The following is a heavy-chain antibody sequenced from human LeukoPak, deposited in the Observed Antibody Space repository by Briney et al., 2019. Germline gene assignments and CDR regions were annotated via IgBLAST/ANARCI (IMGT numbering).Heavy chain of an antibody. Sequence: GGSMRLSCAASGFTFDDYAMQWVRQAPGKGLEWVSGIRWNSGSIGYAVSVKGRFTISRDNAKNSLYLQMNSLRAEDMALDYCAKEDYDSSGVFDYWGQGTLVTVSS. CDR2: IRWNSGSI. V-gene: IGHV3-9*03. D-gene: IGHD3-22*01. J-gene: IGHJ4*02. CDR3: AKEDYDSSGVFDY. CDR1: GFTFDDYA.